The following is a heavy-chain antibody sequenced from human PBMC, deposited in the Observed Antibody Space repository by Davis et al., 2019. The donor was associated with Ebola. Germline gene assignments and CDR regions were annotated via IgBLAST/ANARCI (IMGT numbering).Heavy chain of an antibody. CDR1: GFTFDDYA. J-gene: IGHJ4*02. Sequence: SLKISCSASGFTFDDYAMHWVRQAPGKGLEWVSGISWNSGSIGYADSVKGRFTISRDNAKNSLYLQMNSLRAEDTALYYCAKDGGSPNWGQGTLVTVSS. D-gene: IGHD6-13*01. CDR3: AKDGGSPN. CDR2: ISWNSGSI. V-gene: IGHV3-9*01.